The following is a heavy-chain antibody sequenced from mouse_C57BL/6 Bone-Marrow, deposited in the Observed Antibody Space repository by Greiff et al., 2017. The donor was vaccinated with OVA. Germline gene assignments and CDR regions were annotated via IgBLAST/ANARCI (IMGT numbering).Heavy chain of an antibody. J-gene: IGHJ3*01. V-gene: IGHV1-69*01. D-gene: IGHD2-5*01. CDR3: ARGAYYSNYAWFAY. CDR1: GYTFTSYW. CDR2: IDPSDSYT. Sequence: VQLQQPGAELVMPGASVKLSCKASGYTFTSYWMHWVKQRPGQGLEWIGEIDPSDSYTNYNQKFKGKSTLTVDKSSSTAYMQLCSLTSEDSAVYYCARGAYYSNYAWFAYWGQGTLVTVSA.